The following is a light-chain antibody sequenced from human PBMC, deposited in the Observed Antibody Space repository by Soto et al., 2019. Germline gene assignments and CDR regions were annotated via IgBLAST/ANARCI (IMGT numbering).Light chain of an antibody. CDR1: SSDVGGYNY. Sequence: QSALTQPASVSGSPGQSITISCTGTSSDVGGYNYVSWYQQHPGKAPKLIIYDVSNRPSGVSNRFSGSKSGNTASLPISGLQAEDEADYYCRSYTSSSTLVVFGGGTKLTVL. J-gene: IGLJ2*01. CDR2: DVS. CDR3: RSYTSSSTLVV. V-gene: IGLV2-14*01.